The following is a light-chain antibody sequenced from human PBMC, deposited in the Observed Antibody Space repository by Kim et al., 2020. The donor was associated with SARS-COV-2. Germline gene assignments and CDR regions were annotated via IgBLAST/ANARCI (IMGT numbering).Light chain of an antibody. J-gene: IGKJ3*01. CDR3: QQRNNWPLT. V-gene: IGKV3-11*01. Sequence: LSPGESAPLSCRASESINSYLGWYQQKPGQAPRLVIYDASKRATGIPARFSGSGSGTDFTLTISSLEPEDFAFYYCQQRNNWPLTFGPGTKVDIK. CDR1: ESINSY. CDR2: DAS.